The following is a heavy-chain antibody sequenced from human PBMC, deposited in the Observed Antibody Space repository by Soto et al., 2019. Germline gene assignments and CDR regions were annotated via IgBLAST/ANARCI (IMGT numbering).Heavy chain of an antibody. CDR1: GDTFTNFG. D-gene: IGHD3-10*01. V-gene: IGHV1-18*01. CDR2: IATYNSNR. Sequence: HLVQSGPEVKKPGASITVSCKTSGDTFTNFGLSWVRQAPGQGLEWMGWIATYNSNRNYAQKFQGRITLTTDTSTSTDYMELKSLRYDDTAVYYCATVLRGVVNWFDPWGQGTLVTVSS. CDR3: ATVLRGVVNWFDP. J-gene: IGHJ5*02.